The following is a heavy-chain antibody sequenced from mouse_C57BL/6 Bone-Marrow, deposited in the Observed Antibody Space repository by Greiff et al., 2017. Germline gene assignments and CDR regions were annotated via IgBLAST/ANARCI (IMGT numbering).Heavy chain of an antibody. CDR2: IYPGSGST. V-gene: IGHV1-55*01. J-gene: IGHJ2*01. CDR1: GYTFTSYW. Sequence: QVQLKQPGAELVKPGASVKMSCTASGYTFTSYWITWVQQSPGQGLEWIGDIYPGSGSTNYHEKFKSKSTLTVDTSSSTAYMQLSRLTSEDTAVYYCAQRNLYDGDSDYWGQGTTLTVSS. D-gene: IGHD2-3*01. CDR3: AQRNLYDGDSDY.